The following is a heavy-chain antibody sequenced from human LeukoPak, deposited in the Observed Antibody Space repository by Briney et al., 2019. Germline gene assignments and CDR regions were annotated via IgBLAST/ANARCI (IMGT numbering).Heavy chain of an antibody. CDR3: TRQWATAGAGPLDFDY. D-gene: IGHD6-13*01. Sequence: GGSLRLSCAASGFTFSGSTMHWVRQASGKGLKWVGRIRSKADNYATAYGASVKGRFTISRDDSENTAYLQMSSLKTEDTAVYYCTRQWATAGAGPLDFDYWGQGTLVTVYS. CDR1: GFTFSGST. V-gene: IGHV3-73*01. CDR2: IRSKADNYAT. J-gene: IGHJ4*02.